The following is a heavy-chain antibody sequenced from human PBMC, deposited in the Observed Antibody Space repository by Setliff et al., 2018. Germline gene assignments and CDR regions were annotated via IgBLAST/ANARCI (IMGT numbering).Heavy chain of an antibody. CDR1: GFTFSSYS. J-gene: IGHJ5*02. CDR2: ISHSNTYI. D-gene: IGHD3-22*01. Sequence: GGSLRLSCAASGFTFSSYSMNWVRQAPGKGLEWVSSISHSNTYIYYADSVKGRFTISRDNATNSLYLQMNSLRAEDTAVYYCARGNFYYFDRTGRGPNWFDPWGQGTLVTVSS. V-gene: IGHV3-21*01. CDR3: ARGNFYYFDRTGRGPNWFDP.